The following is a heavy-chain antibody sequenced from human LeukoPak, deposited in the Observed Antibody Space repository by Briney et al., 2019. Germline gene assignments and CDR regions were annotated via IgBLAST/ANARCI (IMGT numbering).Heavy chain of an antibody. CDR2: INWSGGSS. J-gene: IGHJ4*02. CDR3: ARESYDILTGYYNVDY. D-gene: IGHD3-9*01. Sequence: RPGGSLRRSCAASGFTFDDFGMSWVRQAPGKGLEWVSGINWSGGSSVYADSGKVRFTMARDKAKNSVYLQMNSLRAEDTALYYCARESYDILTGYYNVDYWGQGILVTVSS. CDR1: GFTFDDFG. V-gene: IGHV3-20*04.